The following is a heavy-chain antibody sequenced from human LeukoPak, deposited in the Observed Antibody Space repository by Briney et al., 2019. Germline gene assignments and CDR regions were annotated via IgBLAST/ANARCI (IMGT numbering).Heavy chain of an antibody. Sequence: PGGSLRLSCAASGFTFSSYAMSWVRPALGKGLERLLSVSGSGSSTYYADTVKGRYTISRDNSMNTLYQQMSSRRAEEPAAYYCAKDTVAVAALFDPWGQGTLVTVSS. J-gene: IGHJ5*02. V-gene: IGHV3-23*01. CDR1: GFTFSSYA. CDR3: AKDTVAVAALFDP. D-gene: IGHD6-19*01. CDR2: VSGSGSST.